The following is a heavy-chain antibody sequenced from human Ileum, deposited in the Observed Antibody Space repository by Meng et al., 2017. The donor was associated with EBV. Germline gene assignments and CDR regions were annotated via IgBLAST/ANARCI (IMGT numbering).Heavy chain of an antibody. CDR2: INPSEGT. Sequence: QVHLHQWGGGMLKPSETLSLTCAVYGGSFTDYYWTWIRQPPGKGLEWIGEINPSEGTNYNPSLKSRVTISVDRSTNQFSLNLSSVTAADTAVYYCARGAYFDYWGQGTLVTVSS. V-gene: IGHV4-34*01. CDR1: GGSFTDYY. CDR3: ARGAYFDY. J-gene: IGHJ4*02.